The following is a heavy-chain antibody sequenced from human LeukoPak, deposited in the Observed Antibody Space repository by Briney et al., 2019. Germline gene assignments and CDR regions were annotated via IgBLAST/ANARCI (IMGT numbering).Heavy chain of an antibody. D-gene: IGHD3-22*01. Sequence: GGSLRLSCAASGFTFSSYATSWVRQAPGKGLEWVSATSGSGGSTYCADSVKGRFTISRDNSKNTLYLQMNSLRAEDTAVYYCANSPFRNLNPPYLRGTYYYDSSGSNDPDYWGQGTLVTVSS. CDR1: GFTFSSYA. J-gene: IGHJ4*02. CDR2: TSGSGGST. V-gene: IGHV3-23*01. CDR3: ANSPFRNLNPPYLRGTYYYDSSGSNDPDY.